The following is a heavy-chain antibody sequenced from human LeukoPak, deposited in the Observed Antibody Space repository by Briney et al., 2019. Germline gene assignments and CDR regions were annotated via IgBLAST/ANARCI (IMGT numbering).Heavy chain of an antibody. D-gene: IGHD6-6*01. V-gene: IGHV3-48*03. CDR3: ARVYRSSSGPTLDY. CDR2: ISSSGSTI. J-gene: IGHJ4*02. CDR1: VFTFSSYE. Sequence: GGSLRLSCAPSVFTFSSYEMNWVRQAPGKGLKWVSYISSSGSTIYYADSVKGRFTISRDNAKNSLYLQMNSLRAEDTAVYYCARVYRSSSGPTLDYWGQGTLVTVSS.